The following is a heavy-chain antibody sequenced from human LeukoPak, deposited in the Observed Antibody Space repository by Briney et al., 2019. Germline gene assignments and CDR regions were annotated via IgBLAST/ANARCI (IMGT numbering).Heavy chain of an antibody. CDR2: MNPNSGNT. V-gene: IGHV1-8*01. J-gene: IGHJ6*02. D-gene: IGHD6-13*01. CDR1: GYTFTSYD. Sequence: VASVKVSCKASGYTFTSYDINWVRQATGQGLEWMGWMNPNSGNTGYAQKFQGRVTMTRNTSISTAYMELSSLRSEDTAVYYCARYSSSWYSYYYGMDVWGQGTTVTVSS. CDR3: ARYSSSWYSYYYGMDV.